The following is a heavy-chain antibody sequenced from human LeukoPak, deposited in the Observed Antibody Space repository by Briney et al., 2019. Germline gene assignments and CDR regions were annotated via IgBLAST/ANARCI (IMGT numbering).Heavy chain of an antibody. CDR2: IYYSGST. CDR3: ARYGLIRGFEY. V-gene: IGHV4-39*07. D-gene: IGHD3-16*01. J-gene: IGHJ4*02. CDR1: GGSISSSSYY. Sequence: SETLSLTCTVSGGSISSSSYYWGWIRQPPGKGLEWIGIIYYSGSTYYNPSLKSRVTISVDTSKNQFSLKLSSVTAADTAVYYCARYGLIRGFEYWGQGTLVTVSS.